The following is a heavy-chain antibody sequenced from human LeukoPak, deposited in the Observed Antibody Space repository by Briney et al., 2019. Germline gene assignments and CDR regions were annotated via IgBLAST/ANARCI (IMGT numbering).Heavy chain of an antibody. CDR1: GFTFSTYG. J-gene: IGHJ6*03. CDR2: IRYDGTNK. Sequence: PGGSLRLSCAASGFTFSTYGIHWVRQAPRKGLGWVAFIRYDGTNKWYADSVKGRFTISRDNSKNMLYLQMNSLRAEDTAVYHCAKDRDYGDYPSAYYYYMDVWGKGTTVTVSS. CDR3: AKDRDYGDYPSAYYYYMDV. V-gene: IGHV3-30*02. D-gene: IGHD4-17*01.